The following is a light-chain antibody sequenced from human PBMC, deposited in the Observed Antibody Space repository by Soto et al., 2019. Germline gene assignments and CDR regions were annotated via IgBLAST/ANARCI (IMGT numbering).Light chain of an antibody. J-gene: IGKJ5*01. Sequence: EIVLTQSPGTLSLSPGERATLSCRASQSVSSSFLGWYQQKPGQAPRLLIYGASSRATGIPDRFSGTGSETDFTLTISRLEPEDFAVYYCQQRSNWPITFGQGTRLEIK. CDR3: QQRSNWPIT. V-gene: IGKV3D-20*02. CDR2: GAS. CDR1: QSVSSSF.